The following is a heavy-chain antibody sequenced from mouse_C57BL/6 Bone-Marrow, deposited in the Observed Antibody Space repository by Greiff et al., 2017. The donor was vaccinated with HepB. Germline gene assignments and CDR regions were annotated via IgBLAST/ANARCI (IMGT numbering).Heavy chain of an antibody. Sequence: EVQLQQSRPELVKPGASVKISCKASGYTFTDYYMNWVKQSHGKSLEWIGDINPNNGGTSYNQKFKGKATLTVDKSSSTAYMELRSLPSEDSAVYYCARRSKMGIYVDWGQGTLVTVSA. CDR3: ARRSKMGIYVD. J-gene: IGHJ3*01. D-gene: IGHD1-1*01. CDR2: INPNNGGT. CDR1: GYTFTDYY. V-gene: IGHV1-26*01.